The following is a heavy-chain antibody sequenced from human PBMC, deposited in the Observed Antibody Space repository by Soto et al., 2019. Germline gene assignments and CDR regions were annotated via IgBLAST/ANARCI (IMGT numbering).Heavy chain of an antibody. CDR2: INSDGSST. D-gene: IGHD1-20*01. J-gene: IGHJ6*02. CDR1: GFTFSSYW. Sequence: SLRLSCAASGFTFSSYWMHWVRQAPGKGLVWVSRINSDGSSTSYADSVKGRFTISRDNAKNTLYLQMNSLRAEDTAVYYCAREDNWNEEYYYGMDVWGQGTTVTVSS. CDR3: AREDNWNEEYYYGMDV. V-gene: IGHV3-74*01.